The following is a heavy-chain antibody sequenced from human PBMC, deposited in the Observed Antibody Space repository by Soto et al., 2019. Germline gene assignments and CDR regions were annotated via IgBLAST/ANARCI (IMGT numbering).Heavy chain of an antibody. CDR2: IIPIFGTA. V-gene: IGHV1-69*13. CDR3: ASPEAGRGYSYVGYYFDY. Sequence: ASVKVSCKVSGGTFSSYAISWVRQAPGQGLEWMGGIIPIFGTANYAQKFQGRVTITADESTSTAYMELSSLRSEDTAVYYCASPEAGRGYSYVGYYFDYWGQGTLVTVSS. D-gene: IGHD5-18*01. J-gene: IGHJ4*02. CDR1: GGTFSSYA.